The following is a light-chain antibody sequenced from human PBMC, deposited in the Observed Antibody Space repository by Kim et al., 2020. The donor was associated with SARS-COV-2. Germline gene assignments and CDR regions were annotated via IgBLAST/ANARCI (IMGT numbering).Light chain of an antibody. V-gene: IGKV1-5*01. CDR2: DAT. J-gene: IGKJ2*01. CDR1: QNIDSW. CDR3: QQYSSYSYT. Sequence: SASVGDRVTSTCRASQNIDSWLAWYQQKPGKAPKYLIYDATTLKSGVPSRFSGRGSGTQFTLTITSLQPDDFATYYCQQYSSYSYTFGQGTKLEI.